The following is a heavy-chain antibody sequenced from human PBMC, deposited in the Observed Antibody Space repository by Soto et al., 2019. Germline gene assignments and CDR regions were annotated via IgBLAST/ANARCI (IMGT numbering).Heavy chain of an antibody. D-gene: IGHD3-10*01. CDR2: IVVGSGNT. CDR3: AAVPLPSVSYPDYYYYGMDV. Sequence: SVKVSCKAYGFTFTRSTVQWVRQARGQRLEWIGWIVVGSGNTNYAQKFQERVTITRDMSTSTAYMELSSLRSDDAAVYYCAAVPLPSVSYPDYYYYGMDVWGQGTTVTVSS. J-gene: IGHJ6*02. CDR1: GFTFTRST. V-gene: IGHV1-58*01.